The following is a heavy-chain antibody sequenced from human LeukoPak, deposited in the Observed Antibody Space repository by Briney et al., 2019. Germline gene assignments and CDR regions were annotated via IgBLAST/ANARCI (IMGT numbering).Heavy chain of an antibody. J-gene: IGHJ3*02. CDR1: GFTFSSYS. CDR3: ARSEGGYNLDEAFDI. V-gene: IGHV3-21*01. CDR2: ISSSSSYI. D-gene: IGHD5-24*01. Sequence: GGSLRLSCAASGFTFSSYSMNWVRQAPGKGLEWVSSISSSSSYIYYADSVKGRFTISRDNAKNSLYLQMNSLRAEDTAVYYCARSEGGYNLDEAFDIWGQGTMVTVSS.